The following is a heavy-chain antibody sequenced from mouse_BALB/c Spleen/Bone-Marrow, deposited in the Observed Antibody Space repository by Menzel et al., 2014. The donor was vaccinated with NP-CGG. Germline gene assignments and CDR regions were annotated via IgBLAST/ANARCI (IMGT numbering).Heavy chain of an antibody. Sequence: LVASGGGLVQPGGSLKLSCAASGFTFSNYGMSWVRQTPDKRLELVATINGNGGSTYYPDSVKGRFTISRDTAKNTLYLQMSSLKSEETAMYYCVRGNYGNYVDYFDFWGQGTTLTVSS. CDR1: GFTFSNYG. J-gene: IGHJ2*01. CDR2: INGNGGST. CDR3: VRGNYGNYVDYFDF. D-gene: IGHD2-1*01. V-gene: IGHV5-6-3*01.